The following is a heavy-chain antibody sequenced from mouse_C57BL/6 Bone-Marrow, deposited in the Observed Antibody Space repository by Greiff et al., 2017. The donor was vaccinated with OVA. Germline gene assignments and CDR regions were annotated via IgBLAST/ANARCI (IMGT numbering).Heavy chain of an antibody. J-gene: IGHJ3*01. CDR2: IYPGSGNT. CDR1: GYTFTDYY. Sequence: QVQLQQSGAELVRPGASVKLSCKASGYTFTDYYINWVKQRPGQGLKWIARIYPGSGNTYYNEKFKVKATLTAAKSSSPAYMQLSSLTSEDSAVYFCARGGIAWFAYWGQGTLVTVSA. CDR3: ARGGIAWFAY. V-gene: IGHV1-76*01.